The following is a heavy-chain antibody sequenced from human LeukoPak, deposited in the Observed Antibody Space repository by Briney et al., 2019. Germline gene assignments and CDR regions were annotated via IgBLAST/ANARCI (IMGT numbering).Heavy chain of an antibody. J-gene: IGHJ3*02. CDR2: INTNTGNL. D-gene: IGHD3-22*01. CDR3: ARAYYYDSPDAFDI. Sequence: ASVKVSCKASGYTFTRYAMNWVGQAPGQGLEWMGWINTNTGNLTYAQGFIGRFVFSLETSVNTAYLQISRLKAEDTTVYYCARAYYYDSPDAFDIWGQGTMVTVSS. V-gene: IGHV7-4-1*02. CDR1: GYTFTRYA.